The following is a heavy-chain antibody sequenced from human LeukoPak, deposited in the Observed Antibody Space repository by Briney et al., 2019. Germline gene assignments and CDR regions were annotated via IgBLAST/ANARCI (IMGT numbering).Heavy chain of an antibody. D-gene: IGHD6-19*01. CDR1: GFTFSFYG. CDR3: ATRSGWYLRSFDY. J-gene: IGHJ4*02. CDR2: IKEDGSEK. V-gene: IGHV3-7*01. Sequence: PGXXLRLSCATSGFTFSFYGMHWVRQAPGKGGEWVASIKEDGSEKYYVDSVKGGVTISRDKEKNSLYVQMNSLRAEDTAVYYCATRSGWYLRSFDYWGQGTLATVSS.